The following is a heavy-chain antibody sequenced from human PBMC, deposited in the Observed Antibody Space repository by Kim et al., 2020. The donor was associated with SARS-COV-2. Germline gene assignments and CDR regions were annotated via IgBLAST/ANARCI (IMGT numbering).Heavy chain of an antibody. J-gene: IGHJ4*02. CDR3: VKGRGYSYGSGAFDY. V-gene: IGHV3-64D*06. CDR1: GFTFSSYA. D-gene: IGHD5-18*01. CDR2: ISSNGGST. Sequence: GGSLRLSCSASGFTFSSYAMHWVRQAPGKGLEYVSAISSNGGSTYYADSVKGRFTISRDNSKNTLYLQMSSLRAEDTAVYYCVKGRGYSYGSGAFDYWGQGTVVTVSS.